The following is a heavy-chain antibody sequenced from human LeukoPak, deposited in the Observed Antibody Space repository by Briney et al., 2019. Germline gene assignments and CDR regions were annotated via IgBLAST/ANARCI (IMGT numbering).Heavy chain of an antibody. CDR2: ISSSGSTI. CDR3: ASSYYDFWSGYSLYYHFDY. J-gene: IGHJ4*02. V-gene: IGHV3-48*03. Sequence: GGSLRLSCAASGFTFSSYEMNWVRQAPGKGLEWVSYISSSGSTIYYADSVKGRFTISRDNAKNSLYLQMNSLRAEDTAVYYCASSYYDFWSGYSLYYHFDYWGQGTLVTVSS. CDR1: GFTFSSYE. D-gene: IGHD3-3*01.